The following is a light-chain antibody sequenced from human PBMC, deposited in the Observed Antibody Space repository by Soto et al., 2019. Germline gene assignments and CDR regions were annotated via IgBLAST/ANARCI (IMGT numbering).Light chain of an antibody. CDR2: GAS. V-gene: IGKV3-20*01. CDR3: QQYGSSGT. CDR1: QGINRK. Sequence: IVMTQSPATLSVSPGERVTFSCRASQGINRKLAWYQHKAGQAPRLLIYGASNRATGIPDRFSGSGSGTDFTLTISRLEPEDFAVYSCQQYGSSGTFGQGTKV. J-gene: IGKJ1*01.